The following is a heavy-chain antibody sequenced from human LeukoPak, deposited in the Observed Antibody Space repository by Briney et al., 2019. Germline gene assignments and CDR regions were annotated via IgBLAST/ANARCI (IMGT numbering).Heavy chain of an antibody. J-gene: IGHJ4*02. Sequence: GGSLRLSCAASGFTFSSYSMNWVRQAPGKGLEWVSSISSSSSYIYYADSVKGRFTISRDNAKNSLYLQMNSLRAEDTAVYYCARDQGSGSYSDYFDYWGQGTLVTVPS. CDR1: GFTFSSYS. CDR2: ISSSSSYI. V-gene: IGHV3-21*01. CDR3: ARDQGSGSYSDYFDY. D-gene: IGHD3-10*01.